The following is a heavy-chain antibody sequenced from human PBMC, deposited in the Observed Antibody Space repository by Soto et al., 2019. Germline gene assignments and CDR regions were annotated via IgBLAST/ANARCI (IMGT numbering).Heavy chain of an antibody. Sequence: QVQLVQSGAEVKRPGASVKVSCKASGYTFTSYGISWVRQAPGQGLEWMGWINVYNGNTNYAQKFQGRDTMTTDTSTRPAYMELRSLRADDRAVYYCARDIFWEVFGESNWLDPWGQGTLVTVSS. CDR3: ARDIFWEVFGESNWLDP. J-gene: IGHJ5*02. D-gene: IGHD3-10*02. V-gene: IGHV1-18*01. CDR2: INVYNGNT. CDR1: GYTFTSYG.